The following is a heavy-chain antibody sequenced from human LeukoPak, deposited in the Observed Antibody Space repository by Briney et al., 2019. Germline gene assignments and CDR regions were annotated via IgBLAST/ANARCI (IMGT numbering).Heavy chain of an antibody. Sequence: KPSETLSLTCTVSGDSISSYYWRWLRQPPGKGLEWIGYIYYSGSTNYNPSLKSRVTISVDTSKNQFSLKLSSVTAADTAVYYCARGVSYSSGWLGHWGQGTLVTVSS. CDR2: IYYSGST. CDR3: ARGVSYSSGWLGH. CDR1: GDSISSYY. J-gene: IGHJ1*01. D-gene: IGHD6-19*01. V-gene: IGHV4-59*01.